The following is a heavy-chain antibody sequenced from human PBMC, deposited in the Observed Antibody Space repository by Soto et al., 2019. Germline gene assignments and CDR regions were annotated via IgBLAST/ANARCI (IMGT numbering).Heavy chain of an antibody. D-gene: IGHD2-2*01. J-gene: IGHJ4*02. V-gene: IGHV3-15*01. CDR2: IKSKLDGGTT. CDR3: TTEFSSYRNYYFDY. Sequence: GGSLRLSCAASGFTFNNAWMIRVRQAPGKGLEWVGRIKSKLDGGTTDYAAPVKGRVTISRDDSKNTLYLQMNSLKTEDTAVYYCTTEFSSYRNYYFDYWGQGTLVTVSS. CDR1: GFTFNNAW.